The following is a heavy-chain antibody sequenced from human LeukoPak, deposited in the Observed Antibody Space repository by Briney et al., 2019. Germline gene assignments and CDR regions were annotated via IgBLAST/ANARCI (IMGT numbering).Heavy chain of an antibody. V-gene: IGHV4-30-2*01. CDR3: ARILNDCSSTSCYRVFDY. Sequence: SETLSLTCAVSGGPISSGGYSWSWIRQPPGKGLEWIGYIYHSGSTYYNPSLKSRVTISVDKSKNQFSLKLSSVTAADTAVYYCARILNDCSSTSCYRVFDYWGQGTLVTVSS. D-gene: IGHD2-2*01. J-gene: IGHJ4*02. CDR1: GGPISSGGYS. CDR2: IYHSGST.